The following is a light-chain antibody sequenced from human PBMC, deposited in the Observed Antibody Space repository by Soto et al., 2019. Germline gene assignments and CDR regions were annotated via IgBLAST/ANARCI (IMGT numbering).Light chain of an antibody. CDR1: QSVSSY. Sequence: EIVLTQPPATLSLSPGERATLSCRASQSVSSYLAWYQQKPGQAPRLLIYDASNRATGIPARFSGSGSGTDFTLTISSLEPEDFAVYYCQQRSNWLGTFGPGTKVDIK. J-gene: IGKJ3*01. V-gene: IGKV3-11*01. CDR3: QQRSNWLGT. CDR2: DAS.